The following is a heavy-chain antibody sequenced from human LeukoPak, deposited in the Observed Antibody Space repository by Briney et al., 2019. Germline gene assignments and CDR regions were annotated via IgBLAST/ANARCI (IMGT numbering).Heavy chain of an antibody. Sequence: PGGSLPLCCVASGFPFSSYGGHWGRQAPGKGLGWVAVIWYGGSNKYYADSVKGRFTISRDNSKNTLYLQMNSLRAEDTAVYYCAKDRAGYDFWSGYPSAFDIWGQGTMVTVSS. CDR3: AKDRAGYDFWSGYPSAFDI. CDR2: IWYGGSNK. CDR1: GFPFSSYG. V-gene: IGHV3-30*02. J-gene: IGHJ3*02. D-gene: IGHD3-3*01.